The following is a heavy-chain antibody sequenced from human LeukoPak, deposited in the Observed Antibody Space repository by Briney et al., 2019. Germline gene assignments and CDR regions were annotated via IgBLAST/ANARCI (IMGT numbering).Heavy chain of an antibody. CDR3: ARGCGGDCYYLDY. V-gene: IGHV4-59*01. CDR1: GGSISSYY. D-gene: IGHD2-21*01. J-gene: IGHJ4*02. CDR2: IYYSGST. Sequence: VKPSESLSLTCTVSGGSISSYYWSWIRQPPGKGLEWIGYIYYSGSTNYNPSLKSRVTISVDTSKNQFSLKLSSVTAADTAVYYCARGCGGDCYYLDYWGQGTLVTVSS.